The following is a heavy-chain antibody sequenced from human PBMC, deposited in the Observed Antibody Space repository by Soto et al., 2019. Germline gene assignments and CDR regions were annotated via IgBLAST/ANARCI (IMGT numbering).Heavy chain of an antibody. CDR2: ISGSGVST. J-gene: IGHJ4*02. CDR1: GFTFSSYA. D-gene: IGHD3-22*01. CDR3: AKSPGMYYYDSSGYDHYDS. Sequence: EVQLLESGGGLAQPGGYLRLSCAASGFTFSSYAMSWVRQAPGKGLEWVSAISGSGVSTYYADSVKGRFTISRDNSKNTLYLQMNSLRAEDTAVYYCAKSPGMYYYDSSGYDHYDSWGQGTLVTVSS. V-gene: IGHV3-23*01.